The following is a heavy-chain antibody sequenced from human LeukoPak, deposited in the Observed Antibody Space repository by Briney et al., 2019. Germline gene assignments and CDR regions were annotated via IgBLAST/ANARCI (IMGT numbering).Heavy chain of an antibody. V-gene: IGHV4-59*01. Sequence: SETLSRTGTGSGGSISSYYWSWIRQPPGNGLEGSGYIYYSGSTNYNPSLKSLITISVDTSKPQSSLTLSSVTAADTAVYHCARAVFGGSYYVRPYFDSWGQGTLVTVSS. CDR3: ARAVFGGSYYVRPYFDS. D-gene: IGHD1-26*01. CDR2: IYYSGST. J-gene: IGHJ4*02. CDR1: GGSISSYY.